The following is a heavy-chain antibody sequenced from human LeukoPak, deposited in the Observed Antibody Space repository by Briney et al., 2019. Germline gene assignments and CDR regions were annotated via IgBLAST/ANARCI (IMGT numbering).Heavy chain of an antibody. CDR1: GFTFSSYA. CDR2: ISYDGSNK. CDR3: AKDHHVWGSYLFDY. V-gene: IGHV3-30-3*01. J-gene: IGHJ4*02. D-gene: IGHD3-16*02. Sequence: GRSLRLSCAASGFTFSSYAMHWVRQAPGKGLEWVAVISYDGSNKYYADSVKGRFTISRDNSKNTQYLQMNSLRAEDTAVYYCAKDHHVWGSYLFDYWGQGTLVTVSS.